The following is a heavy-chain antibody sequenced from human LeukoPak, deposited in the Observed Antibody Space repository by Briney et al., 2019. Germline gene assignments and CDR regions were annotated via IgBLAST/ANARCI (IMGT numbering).Heavy chain of an antibody. CDR2: ISSSSSTI. D-gene: IGHD3-16*01. V-gene: IGHV3-48*04. CDR3: SSLGVEFDP. Sequence: GGSLRLSCAASGFTFSSYSMNWVRQAPGKGLEWVSYISSSSSTIYYADSVKGRFTISRDNAKNSLYLQMNSLRAEDTAVYYCSSLGVEFDPWGQGTLVTVSS. CDR1: GFTFSSYS. J-gene: IGHJ5*02.